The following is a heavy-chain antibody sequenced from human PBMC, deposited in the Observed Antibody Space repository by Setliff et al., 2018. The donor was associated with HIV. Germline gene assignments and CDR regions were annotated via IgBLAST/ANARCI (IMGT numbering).Heavy chain of an antibody. J-gene: IGHJ6*04. CDR3: TRRGADSYYPRPLDV. Sequence: SETLSLTCAVYGGSFSGYCWSWIRQPPGKGLEWIGEINHSGRTKYNPSLKSRVTVSVDTSKNQFSLRLNTVTAADAAIYYCTRRGADSYYPRPLDVWGKGTTVTVYS. V-gene: IGHV4-34*01. CDR1: GGSFSGYC. D-gene: IGHD3-10*01. CDR2: INHSGRT.